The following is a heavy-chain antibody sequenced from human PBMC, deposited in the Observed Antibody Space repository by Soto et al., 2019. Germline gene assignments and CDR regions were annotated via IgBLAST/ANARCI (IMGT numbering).Heavy chain of an antibody. Sequence: QLLESGPGLVKPSETLSLTCTVSGGSISSSSYYWGWIRQPPGKGLEWIGSIYYSGSTYYNPSLKSRVTISVDTSKNQFSLKLSSVTAADTAVYYCARLNYDILTGYSLSNYFDYWGQGTLVTVSS. V-gene: IGHV4-39*01. CDR2: IYYSGST. CDR3: ARLNYDILTGYSLSNYFDY. CDR1: GGSISSSSYY. J-gene: IGHJ4*02. D-gene: IGHD3-9*01.